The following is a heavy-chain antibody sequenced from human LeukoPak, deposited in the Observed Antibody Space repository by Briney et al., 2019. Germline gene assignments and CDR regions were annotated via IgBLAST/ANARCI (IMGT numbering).Heavy chain of an antibody. D-gene: IGHD4-11*01. CDR2: IYYSGST. Sequence: SETLSLTCTVSGGSISNYYWSWIRQPPGKGLEWIGYIYYSGSTNYNPSLKSRVTISVDTSKNQFSLKLSSVTAADTAVYYCARADYSKVDYWGQGTLVTVSS. CDR1: GGSISNYY. CDR3: ARADYSKVDY. V-gene: IGHV4-59*01. J-gene: IGHJ4*02.